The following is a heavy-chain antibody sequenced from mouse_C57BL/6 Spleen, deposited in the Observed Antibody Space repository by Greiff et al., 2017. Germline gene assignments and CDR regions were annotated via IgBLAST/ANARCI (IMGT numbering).Heavy chain of an antibody. CDR2: ISGGGGNT. CDR3: ARGGATDYFDY. V-gene: IGHV5-9*01. D-gene: IGHD3-1*01. Sequence: EVQGVESGGGLVKPGGSLKLSCAASGFTFSSYTMSWVRQTPEKRLEWVATISGGGGNTYYPDSVKGRFTISRDNAKNTLYLQMSSLRSEDTALYYCARGGATDYFDYWGQGTTLTVSS. CDR1: GFTFSSYT. J-gene: IGHJ2*01.